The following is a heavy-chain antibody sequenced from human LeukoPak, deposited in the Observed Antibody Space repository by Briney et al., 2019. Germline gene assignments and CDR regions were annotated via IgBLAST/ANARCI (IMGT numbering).Heavy chain of an antibody. CDR2: ISSSSTTI. V-gene: IGHV3-48*02. Sequence: GMSLRLSCAASGFTFSSYNMNWVRQAPGKGLEWVSYISSSSTTIFYADSVKGRFTISRDNAKNSLYLQMNSLRDDDTAVYYCARGRGSAAFDIWGQGTMVTVSS. CDR1: GFTFSSYN. J-gene: IGHJ3*02. CDR3: ARGRGSAAFDI. D-gene: IGHD3-10*01.